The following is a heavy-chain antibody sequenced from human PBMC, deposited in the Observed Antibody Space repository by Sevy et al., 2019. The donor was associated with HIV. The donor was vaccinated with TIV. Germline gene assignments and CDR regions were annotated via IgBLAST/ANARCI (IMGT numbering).Heavy chain of an antibody. D-gene: IGHD3-16*02. Sequence: ASVKVSCKASGYTFTSYGISWVRQAPGQGLEWLGWISAYNSKTNYAQRLQGRVTMTTDTSTSTAYMNLGSLRSDDTAEYYCGRAPFAITFGGVIAPFDYWGQGTLVTVSS. CDR1: GYTFTSYG. CDR2: ISAYNSKT. V-gene: IGHV1-18*01. J-gene: IGHJ4*02. CDR3: GRAPFAITFGGVIAPFDY.